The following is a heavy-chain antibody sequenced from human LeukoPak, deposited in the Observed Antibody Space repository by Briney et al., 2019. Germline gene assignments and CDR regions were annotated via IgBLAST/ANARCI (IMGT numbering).Heavy chain of an antibody. CDR3: AKDLIAAAGTCVY. Sequence: GGSLRLSCAASGFTFSSYGMHWVRQAPGKGLEWVAFIRYDGSNKYYADSVKGRFTISRDNSKNTLYLQMNSLRAEDTAVYYCAKDLIAAAGTCVYWGQGTLVTVSS. CDR1: GFTFSSYG. V-gene: IGHV3-30*02. CDR2: IRYDGSNK. D-gene: IGHD6-13*01. J-gene: IGHJ4*02.